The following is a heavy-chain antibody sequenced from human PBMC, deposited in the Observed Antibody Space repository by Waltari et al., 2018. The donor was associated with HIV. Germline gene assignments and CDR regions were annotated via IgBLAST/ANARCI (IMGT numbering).Heavy chain of an antibody. CDR2: IWYDGDNK. J-gene: IGHJ4*02. D-gene: IGHD3-22*01. V-gene: IGHV3-33*01. CDR1: GFTSSNFA. Sequence: QVQVVESGGGVVQPGRSLRLSCAASGFTSSNFAMPWVRQAPGKGLEWVAVIWYDGDNKYYADSVKGRFTISRDNSKNTLYLQMNSLRVEDTAVYYCARGGYYYDISGYYHYWGQGTLVTVSS. CDR3: ARGGYYYDISGYYHY.